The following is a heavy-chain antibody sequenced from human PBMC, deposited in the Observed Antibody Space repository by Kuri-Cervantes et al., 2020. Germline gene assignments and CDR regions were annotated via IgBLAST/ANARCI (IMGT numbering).Heavy chain of an antibody. J-gene: IGHJ4*02. CDR3: ARGGLEFISNSCSRTHDNY. V-gene: IGHV4-30-4*01. CDR1: GGSISSGDYY. CDR2: IYYSGST. Sequence: SETLSLTCTVSGGSISSGDYYWSWIRQPPGKGLEWIGYIYYSGSTYYNPSLKSRVTISVDTSKNQFSLKLSSVTAADTAVYYCARGGLEFISNSCSRTHDNYWGQGTLVTVSS. D-gene: IGHD2-2*01.